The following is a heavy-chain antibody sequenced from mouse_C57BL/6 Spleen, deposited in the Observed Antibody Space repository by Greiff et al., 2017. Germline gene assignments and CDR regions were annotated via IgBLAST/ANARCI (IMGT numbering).Heavy chain of an antibody. CDR3: ARSGIYYDYDGTAWFAY. V-gene: IGHV1-42*01. CDR2: INPSTGGT. D-gene: IGHD2-4*01. CDR1: GYSFTGYY. J-gene: IGHJ3*01. Sequence: EVQLQQSGPELVKPGASVKISCKASGYSFTGYYMNWVKQSPEKSLEWIGEINPSTGGTTYNQKFKAKATLTVDKSSSTAYMQLKSLTSEDSAVYYCARSGIYYDYDGTAWFAYWGQGTLVTVSA.